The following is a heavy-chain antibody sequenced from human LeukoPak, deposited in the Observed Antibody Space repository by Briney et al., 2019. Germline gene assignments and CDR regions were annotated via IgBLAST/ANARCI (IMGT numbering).Heavy chain of an antibody. J-gene: IGHJ4*02. CDR1: GFTFSSYA. V-gene: IGHV3-23*01. CDR3: AKNPGNNYPQS. Sequence: GGSLRLSCAASGFTFSSYALSWVRQAPARGLEWVSAISDSGGTTYYADSVKGRFSISRDNSKNTLYLQLTSLRAEDTAVYYFAKNPGNNYPQSWGQGTLVTVSS. CDR2: ISDSGGTT. D-gene: IGHD4-11*01.